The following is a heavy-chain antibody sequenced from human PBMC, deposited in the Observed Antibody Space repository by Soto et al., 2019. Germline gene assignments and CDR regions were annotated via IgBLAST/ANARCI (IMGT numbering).Heavy chain of an antibody. V-gene: IGHV1-69*05. Sequence: SVKVSCKTSGGTFRSYAISWVRQAPGQGLEWMGGINPSGGTTSYAEKFQGRVTMTTDTSMRTPYMELRSLSSEDTALYYCARYCTNGVCSDAFDIWGQGTMVTVSS. CDR3: ARYCTNGVCSDAFDI. CDR2: INPSGGTT. D-gene: IGHD2-8*01. J-gene: IGHJ3*02. CDR1: GGTFRSYA.